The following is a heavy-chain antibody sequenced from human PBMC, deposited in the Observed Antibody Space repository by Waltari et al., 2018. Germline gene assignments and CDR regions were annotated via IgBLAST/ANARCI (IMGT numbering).Heavy chain of an antibody. CDR1: GFTFSSYS. Sequence: EVQLVESGGGLVQPGGSLRLSCAASGFTFSSYSMNWVRQAPGKGLEWVSYISSSSSTIYYADSVKGRFTISRDNAKNSLYLQMNSLRAEDTAVYYCARDPNRPLTILGMDVWGQGTTVTVSS. CDR3: ARDPNRPLTILGMDV. D-gene: IGHD3-9*01. J-gene: IGHJ6*02. V-gene: IGHV3-48*01. CDR2: ISSSSSTI.